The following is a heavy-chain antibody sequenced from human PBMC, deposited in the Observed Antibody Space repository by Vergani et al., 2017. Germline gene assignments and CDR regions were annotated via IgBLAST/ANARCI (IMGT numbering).Heavy chain of an antibody. J-gene: IGHJ2*01. Sequence: QVQLQQWGAGLLKPSETLSLTCAVSGGSFSGYYWSWIRPPPGKGLEWIGEINHSGLTNYNPSLKSRVTISFDTSKNQFSLRLTSVTAADTAVYYCASGKDYSDITSHFRGRYFDVWGRGTLVTVPS. CDR1: GGSFSGYY. CDR2: INHSGLT. V-gene: IGHV4-34*01. D-gene: IGHD1-26*01. CDR3: ASGKDYSDITSHFRGRYFDV.